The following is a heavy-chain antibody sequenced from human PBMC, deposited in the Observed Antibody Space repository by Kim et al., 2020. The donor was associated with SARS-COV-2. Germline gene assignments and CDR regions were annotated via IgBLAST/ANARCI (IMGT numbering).Heavy chain of an antibody. CDR1: GYTLTELS. J-gene: IGHJ4*02. D-gene: IGHD4-17*01. Sequence: ASVKVSCKVSGYTLTELSMHWVRQAPGKGLEWMGGFDPEDGETIYAQKFQGRVTMTEDTSTDTAYMELSSLRSEDTAVYYCATDRVWGPYGDYVSDYWGQGTLGTVSS. CDR3: ATDRVWGPYGDYVSDY. V-gene: IGHV1-24*01. CDR2: FDPEDGET.